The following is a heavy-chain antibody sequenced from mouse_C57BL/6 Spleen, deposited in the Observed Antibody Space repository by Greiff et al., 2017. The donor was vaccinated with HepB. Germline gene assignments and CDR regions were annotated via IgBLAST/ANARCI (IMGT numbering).Heavy chain of an antibody. CDR1: GYAFTNYL. V-gene: IGHV1-54*01. J-gene: IGHJ2*01. D-gene: IGHD1-1*02. CDR2: INPGSGGT. CDR3: ARSGSYDFDY. Sequence: VKLMESGAELVRPGTSVKVSCKASGYAFTNYLIEWVKQRPGQGLEWIGVINPGSGGTNYNEKFKGKATLTADKSSSTAYMQLSSLTSEDSAVYFCARSGSYDFDYWGQGTTLTVSS.